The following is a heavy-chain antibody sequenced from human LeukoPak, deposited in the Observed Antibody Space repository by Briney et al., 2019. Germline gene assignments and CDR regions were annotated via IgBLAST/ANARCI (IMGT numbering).Heavy chain of an antibody. J-gene: IGHJ6*03. CDR2: IIPILGIA. V-gene: IGHV1-69*02. D-gene: IGHD3-10*01. CDR1: GGTFSSYT. CDR3: AIGLSRSASKPYAAGSYRGYYYMDV. Sequence: SVKVSCKASGGTFSSYTISWVRQAPGQGLEWMGRIIPILGIANYAQKFQGRVTMTADKSTSTAYMALSSLRSEDPAVYYCAIGLSRSASKPYAAGSYRGYYYMDVWGKGTTVTVSS.